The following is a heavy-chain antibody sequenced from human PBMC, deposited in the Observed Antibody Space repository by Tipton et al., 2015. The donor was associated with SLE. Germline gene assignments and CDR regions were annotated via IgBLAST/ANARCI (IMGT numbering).Heavy chain of an antibody. CDR2: IYTSGST. CDR1: GGSVSSHFYF. Sequence: TLSLTCTVSGGSVSSHFYFWNWIRQPVGRGLEWIGRIYTSGSTNFNPSLKSRVTMSIDTSKKQFSLRLNSVTAADTAVYYCARADAGYYNGLDVWGQGATVTVSS. J-gene: IGHJ6*02. CDR3: ARADAGYYNGLDV. V-gene: IGHV4-61*02.